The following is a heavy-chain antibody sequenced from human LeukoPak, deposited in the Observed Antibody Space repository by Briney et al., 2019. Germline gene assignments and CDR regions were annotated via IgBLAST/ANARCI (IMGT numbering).Heavy chain of an antibody. Sequence: GGSLRLSCAASGFTFDDYAMHWVRQAPGKGLEGVSLISGDGGSTYYADSVKGRFTISRDNSKNSLYLQMNSLRTEDTALYYCAKVISLAGDYYFDYWGQGTLVTVSS. CDR2: ISGDGGST. CDR1: GFTFDDYA. J-gene: IGHJ4*02. D-gene: IGHD3-16*02. V-gene: IGHV3-43*02. CDR3: AKVISLAGDYYFDY.